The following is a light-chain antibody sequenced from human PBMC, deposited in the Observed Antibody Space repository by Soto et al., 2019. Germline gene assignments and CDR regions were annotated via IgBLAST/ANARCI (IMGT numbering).Light chain of an antibody. Sequence: DIQMTQSPSSLSASVGDRVTITCQASQNINNYLNWYQQKPGRAPKLLIYAASALHSGVPSRFSGSGSGTDFTLTISSLHPEDFAVYFCQQFKNYPITFGQGTRLEIK. V-gene: IGKV1-39*01. J-gene: IGKJ5*01. CDR1: QNINNY. CDR2: AAS. CDR3: QQFKNYPIT.